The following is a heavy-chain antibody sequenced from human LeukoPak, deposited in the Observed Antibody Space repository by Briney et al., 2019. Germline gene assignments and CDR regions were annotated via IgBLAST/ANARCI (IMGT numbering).Heavy chain of an antibody. CDR3: ARRNWAYSFFDL. CDR1: GYTFTTYD. V-gene: IGHV1-8*01. CDR2: MNTCSGKT. J-gene: IGHJ2*01. Sequence: ASVTLSCKSAGYTFTTYDTNWVRHDTGQGLGWMGWMNTCSGKTGFAQRVQGSVTLPRNPSVSTASMELRSLTSEDTAIYYCARRNWAYSFFDLWARGTPVTVSS. D-gene: IGHD2-21*01.